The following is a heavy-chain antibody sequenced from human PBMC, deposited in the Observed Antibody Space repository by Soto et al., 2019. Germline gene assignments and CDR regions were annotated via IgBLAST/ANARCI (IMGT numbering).Heavy chain of an antibody. CDR1: CGSISSYY. J-gene: IGHJ4*02. CDR2: IYYSGST. D-gene: IGHD3-16*01. CDR3: ASSLEGEYYFDY. Sequence: SETLSLTCTVSCGSISSYYWSWIRQPPGKGLEWIGYIYYSGSTNYNPSLKSRVTISVDTSKNQFSLKLSSVTAADTAVYYCASSLEGEYYFDYWGQGTLVTVS. V-gene: IGHV4-59*01.